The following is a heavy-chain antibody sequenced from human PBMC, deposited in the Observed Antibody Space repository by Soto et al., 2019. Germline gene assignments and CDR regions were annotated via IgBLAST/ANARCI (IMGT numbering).Heavy chain of an antibody. V-gene: IGHV1-18*01. Sequence: QVQLVQSGAEVKKPGASVKVSCKGSGYGFTTYGITWVRQAPGQGLEWMAWISAHNGNTNYAQKLQGRVTVTRDTSTSTAFMELRSLRSVDTAVYYCARGRYGDYWGQGALVTVSS. D-gene: IGHD1-1*01. CDR1: GYGFTTYG. J-gene: IGHJ4*02. CDR3: ARGRYGDY. CDR2: ISAHNGNT.